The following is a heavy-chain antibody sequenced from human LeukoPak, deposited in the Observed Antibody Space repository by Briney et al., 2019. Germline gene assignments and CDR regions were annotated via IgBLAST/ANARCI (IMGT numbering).Heavy chain of an antibody. V-gene: IGHV1-69*13. CDR3: ASPLSAGVPYYFDY. J-gene: IGHJ4*02. Sequence: ASVKVSCKASGYTFTSYGISWVRQAPGQGLEWMGGIIPIFGTANYAQKFQGRVTITADESTSTAYMELSSLRSEDTAVYYCASPLSAGVPYYFDYWGQGTLVTVSS. CDR1: GYTFTSYG. D-gene: IGHD6-13*01. CDR2: IIPIFGTA.